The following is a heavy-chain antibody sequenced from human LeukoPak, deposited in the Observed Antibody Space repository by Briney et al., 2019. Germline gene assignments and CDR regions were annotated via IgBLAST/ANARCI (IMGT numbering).Heavy chain of an antibody. Sequence: GESLKISCKGSGYSFTSYWIGWVRQMPGKGLEWMGIIYPGDSDTRYSPSFQGQVTISADKSISTAYLQWSSLKASDTAMYYSARFGYYGSGSSLPFQHWGQGTLVTVSS. CDR2: IYPGDSDT. J-gene: IGHJ1*01. D-gene: IGHD3-10*01. CDR1: GYSFTSYW. V-gene: IGHV5-51*01. CDR3: ARFGYYGSGSSLPFQH.